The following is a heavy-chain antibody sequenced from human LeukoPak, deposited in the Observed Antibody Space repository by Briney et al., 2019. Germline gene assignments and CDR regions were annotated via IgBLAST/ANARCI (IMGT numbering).Heavy chain of an antibody. CDR2: ISYDGSNK. CDR3: AKVGDTAMVRLRGYFDY. J-gene: IGHJ4*02. V-gene: IGHV3-30*18. CDR1: GFTFSSYG. D-gene: IGHD5-18*01. Sequence: PGRSLRLSCAASGFTFSSYGMPWVRQAPGKGLEWVAVISYDGSNKYYADSVKGRFTISRDNSKNTLYLQMNSLRAEDTAVYYCAKVGDTAMVRLRGYFDYWGQGTLVTVSS.